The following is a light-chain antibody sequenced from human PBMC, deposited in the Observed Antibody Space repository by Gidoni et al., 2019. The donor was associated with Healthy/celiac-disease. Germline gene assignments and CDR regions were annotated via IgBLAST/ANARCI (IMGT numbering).Light chain of an antibody. Sequence: QSALTQPASVSGSPGQSITSSCTGTSSDVGAYNYVSWYQQHPGKAPKLMIYDVSNRPSGVSNRFSGSKSGNTASLTISGLQAEDDADYYCSSYTSSSPPVVFGGGTKLTVL. J-gene: IGLJ2*01. CDR3: SSYTSSSPPVV. CDR1: SSDVGAYNY. CDR2: DVS. V-gene: IGLV2-14*01.